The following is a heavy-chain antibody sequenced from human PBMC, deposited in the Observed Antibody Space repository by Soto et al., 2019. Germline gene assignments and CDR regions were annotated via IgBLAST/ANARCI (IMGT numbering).Heavy chain of an antibody. Sequence: SVKVSCKASGGTFSSYAISWVRQAPGQGLEWMGGIIPIFGTANYAQKFQGRVTITADESTSTAYMELSSLRSEDTAVYYCARPEGGGATILYYWGQGTLVTVSS. V-gene: IGHV1-69*13. CDR2: IIPIFGTA. CDR3: ARPEGGGATILYY. D-gene: IGHD5-12*01. J-gene: IGHJ4*02. CDR1: GGTFSSYA.